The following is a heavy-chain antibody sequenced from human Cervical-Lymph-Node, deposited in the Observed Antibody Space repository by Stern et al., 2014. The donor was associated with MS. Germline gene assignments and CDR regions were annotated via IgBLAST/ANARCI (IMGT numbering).Heavy chain of an antibody. Sequence: EVHLVESGAEVKKPGESLKISCKGSGYSFTTYWVAWVRQVPGKGLELMGIIYPGDSDTRYSPSFQGQVTISADKSISTAFMQWSSLKASDTAVYYCARHENWRSSGWYYLDYWGQGTLVTVSS. CDR2: IYPGDSDT. V-gene: IGHV5-51*01. CDR1: GYSFTTYW. CDR3: ARHENWRSSGWYYLDY. J-gene: IGHJ4*02. D-gene: IGHD6-19*01.